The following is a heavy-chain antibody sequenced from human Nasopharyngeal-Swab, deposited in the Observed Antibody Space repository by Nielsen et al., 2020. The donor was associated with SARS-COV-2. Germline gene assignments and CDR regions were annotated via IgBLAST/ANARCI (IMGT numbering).Heavy chain of an antibody. CDR1: GYIFTSYG. J-gene: IGHJ5*02. V-gene: IGHV1-18*04. Sequence: ASVKVSCKASGYIFTSYGISWVRQAPGQGLEWMGWISAYNGNTKYARNLQGRVTMTTDTSTSTAYMELRSLRSDDTAVYYCARVGGIPFQQLGPFDPWGQGTLVTVSS. CDR2: ISAYNGNT. CDR3: ARVGGIPFQQLGPFDP. D-gene: IGHD6-13*01.